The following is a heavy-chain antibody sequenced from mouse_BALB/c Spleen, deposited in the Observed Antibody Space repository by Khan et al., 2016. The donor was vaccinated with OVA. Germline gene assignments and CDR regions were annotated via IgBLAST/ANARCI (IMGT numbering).Heavy chain of an antibody. D-gene: IGHD1-1*01. V-gene: IGHV5-6*01. Sequence: EVQLAETGGDLVKPGGSLKLSCAASGFTFSTYGMSWVRQTPDRGLEWVATISSGGTYTFYPDNVKGRFTISRDNANNTLYLQMSSLKSADTAMYYCARLAYYYNSEGFAYWGQGTLVHCLC. CDR2: ISSGGTYT. CDR1: GFTFSTYG. CDR3: ARLAYYYNSEGFAY. J-gene: IGHJ3*01.